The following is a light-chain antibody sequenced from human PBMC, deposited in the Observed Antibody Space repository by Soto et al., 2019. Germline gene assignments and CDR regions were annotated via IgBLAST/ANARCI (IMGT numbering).Light chain of an antibody. CDR2: DAS. V-gene: IGKV1-33*01. Sequence: DIHMTQSPSSLSTSVGDRVAITCQASQDITNYLNWYQQKPGKAPKLLIYDASILQAGVPSRFSGSGSGTDFSFTISSLQPEDIATYYCQQYDNFPFTFGPGTKVDL. CDR3: QQYDNFPFT. CDR1: QDITNY. J-gene: IGKJ3*01.